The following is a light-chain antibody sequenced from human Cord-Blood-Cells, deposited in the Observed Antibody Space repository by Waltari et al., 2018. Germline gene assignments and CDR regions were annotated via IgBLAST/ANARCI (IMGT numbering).Light chain of an antibody. V-gene: IGLV3-19*01. Sequence: SSELTQDPAVSVALGQTARITCQGDSLRSYYASWYQQKPGQAPVLVIYGKNNRPSGIPDRFSGSSSGNTASLTITGAQAEDEADYDCNSRDSSGNHLVFGGGTKLTVL. CDR1: SLRSYY. CDR2: GKN. CDR3: NSRDSSGNHLV. J-gene: IGLJ2*01.